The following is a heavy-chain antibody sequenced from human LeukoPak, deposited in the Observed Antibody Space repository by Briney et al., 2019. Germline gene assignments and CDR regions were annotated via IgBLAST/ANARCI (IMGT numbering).Heavy chain of an antibody. CDR2: IYYSGST. D-gene: IGHD6-19*01. Sequence: PSETLSLTCAVYGGSFSSSSYYWGWIRQPPGKGLEWIGSIYYSGSTYYNPSLKSRVTISVDTSKNQFSLKLSSVTAADTAVYYCARDEDPGIAVLAARKPLDYWGQGTLVTVSS. CDR3: ARDEDPGIAVLAARKPLDY. V-gene: IGHV4-39*07. J-gene: IGHJ4*02. CDR1: GGSFSSSSYY.